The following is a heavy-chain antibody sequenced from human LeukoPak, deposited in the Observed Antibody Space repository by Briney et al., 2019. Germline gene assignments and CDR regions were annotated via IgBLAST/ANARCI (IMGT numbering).Heavy chain of an antibody. Sequence: SQTLSLTCTVSGGSISSGDYYWSCIPQPPGKGLEWIGEINHIRSTNYNPSLKRRVTISVDTSKNQFSLKLSSVTAADTAVYYCARGQGDLYGDEKREKYYFDYWGQGTLVTVSS. CDR3: ARGQGDLYGDEKREKYYFDY. J-gene: IGHJ4*02. CDR2: INHIRST. V-gene: IGHV4-30-4*01. CDR1: GGSISSGDYY. D-gene: IGHD4-17*01.